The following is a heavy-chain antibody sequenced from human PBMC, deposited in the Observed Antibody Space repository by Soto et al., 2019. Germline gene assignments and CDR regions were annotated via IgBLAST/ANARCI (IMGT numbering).Heavy chain of an antibody. CDR2: VSGSGGST. D-gene: IGHD1-20*01. CDR3: AKPPDYNWNDY. Sequence: LRLSCAASGFTFSSYAMSWIRQAPGKGLEWISAVSGSGGSTYYADSVKGRFTISRDNSKDTLYLQMNNLRAEDTAVYYCAKPPDYNWNDYWGQGTLVTVSS. V-gene: IGHV3-23*01. J-gene: IGHJ4*02. CDR1: GFTFSSYA.